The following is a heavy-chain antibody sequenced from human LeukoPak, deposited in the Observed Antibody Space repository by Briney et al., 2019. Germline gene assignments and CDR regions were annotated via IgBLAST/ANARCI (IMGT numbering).Heavy chain of an antibody. D-gene: IGHD4-17*01. CDR3: ARDRGDYGENISFDY. J-gene: IGHJ4*02. Sequence: ASVKVSCKASGYTFTNYYIHWVRQAPGQGLEWMGWINPHSGATNYVQKFQGRVTMSRGTSISTAYMELSRLRSDDTAVYYCARDRGDYGENISFDYWGQGTLVTVSS. CDR2: INPHSGAT. V-gene: IGHV1-2*02. CDR1: GYTFTNYY.